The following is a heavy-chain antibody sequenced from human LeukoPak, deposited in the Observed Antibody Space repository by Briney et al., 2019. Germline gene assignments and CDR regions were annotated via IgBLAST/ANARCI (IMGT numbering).Heavy chain of an antibody. CDR2: INPNSGGT. D-gene: IGHD3-22*01. CDR1: GYTFTGYY. J-gene: IGHJ4*02. Sequence: GASVKVSCKASGYTFTGYYMHWVRQAPGQGLEWMGWINPNSGGTNYAQKFQGRVTMTRDTSISTAYMELSRLRSDDTAVYYCARVTYDSSGYYFGYWGQGTLVTVSS. CDR3: ARVTYDSSGYYFGY. V-gene: IGHV1-2*02.